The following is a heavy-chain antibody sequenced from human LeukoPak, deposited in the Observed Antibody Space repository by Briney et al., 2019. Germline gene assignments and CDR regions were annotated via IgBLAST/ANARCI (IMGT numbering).Heavy chain of an antibody. CDR1: GGSISSGGYS. CDR3: ARFGPVGDSWDIVATIGIFDY. Sequence: PSQTLSLTCAVSGGSISSGGYSWSWIRQPPGKGLEWIGYIYHSGSTYYNPSLKSRDTISVDRSKNQFSLKLSSVTAADTAVYYCARFGPVGDSWDIVATIGIFDYWGQGTLVTVSS. V-gene: IGHV4-30-2*01. J-gene: IGHJ4*02. CDR2: IYHSGST. D-gene: IGHD5-12*01.